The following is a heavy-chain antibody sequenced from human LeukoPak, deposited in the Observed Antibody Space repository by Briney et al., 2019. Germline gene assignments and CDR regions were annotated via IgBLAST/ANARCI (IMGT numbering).Heavy chain of an antibody. CDR1: GFTFRSYA. J-gene: IGHJ4*02. CDR3: AGEDYGSGVDY. CDR2: ISYDGSNK. D-gene: IGHD3-10*01. V-gene: IGHV3-30-3*01. Sequence: GGSLRLSCAASGFTFRSYAMHWVRQAPGKGLEWVAVISYDGSNKYYADSVKGRFTISRDNSKNTLYLQMNSLRAEDTAAYYCAGEDYGSGVDYWGQGTLVTVSS.